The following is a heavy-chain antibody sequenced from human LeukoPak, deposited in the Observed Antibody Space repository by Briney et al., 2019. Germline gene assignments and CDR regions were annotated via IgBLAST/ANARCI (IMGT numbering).Heavy chain of an antibody. CDR2: ISAGADST. CDR1: AFTFSSYA. D-gene: IGHD4-17*01. CDR3: ARGAYGDYDS. J-gene: IGHJ5*01. Sequence: GGSLRLSCAASAFTFSSYAMSWVRQAPGKGLERVSAISAGADSTYYADSVQGRFTISRDHSKNTLYLQMSGLRAEDTAVYFCARGAYGDYDSWGQGTLVTVSS. V-gene: IGHV3-23*01.